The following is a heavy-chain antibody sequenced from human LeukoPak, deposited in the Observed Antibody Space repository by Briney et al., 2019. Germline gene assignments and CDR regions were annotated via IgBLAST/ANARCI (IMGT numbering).Heavy chain of an antibody. Sequence: SETLSLTCTVSGGSISSYYWSWIRQPQGKGLEWIGYIYYSGSTYYNPSLRSRVTISVDTSKNQFSLKLSSVTAADTAVYYCARGPDYGDYVHWGQGTLVTVSS. CDR1: GGSISSYY. CDR3: ARGPDYGDYVH. J-gene: IGHJ4*02. V-gene: IGHV4-59*01. D-gene: IGHD4-17*01. CDR2: IYYSGST.